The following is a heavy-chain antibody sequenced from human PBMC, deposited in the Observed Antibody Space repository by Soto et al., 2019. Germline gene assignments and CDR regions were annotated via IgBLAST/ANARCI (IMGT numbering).Heavy chain of an antibody. CDR2: IKQDGSEK. V-gene: IGHV3-7*01. Sequence: PGGSLRLSCAASGFTFSSYWMSWVRQAPGKGLEWVANIKQDGSEKYYVDSVKGRFTISRDNAKNSLYLQMNSLRAEDTAVYYCARDSGYSGYDRYFEYWRQGTLVTVSS. J-gene: IGHJ4*02. CDR3: ARDSGYSGYDRYFEY. CDR1: GFTFSSYW. D-gene: IGHD5-12*01.